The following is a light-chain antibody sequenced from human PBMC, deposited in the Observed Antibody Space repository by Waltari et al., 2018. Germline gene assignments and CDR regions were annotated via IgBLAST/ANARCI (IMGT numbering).Light chain of an antibody. J-gene: IGLJ3*02. CDR2: RDD. CDR3: AAWDDGLNGWV. CDR1: GSNVGGTT. V-gene: IGLV1-44*01. Sequence: QPPSASGTPGQAVTISCSGSGSNVGGTTVNWHQQLPGMAPTLVIYRDDQRPTGVPDRFSGSKSGTSASLVISGLRPEDEASYYCAAWDDGLNGWVFGGGTKLTVL.